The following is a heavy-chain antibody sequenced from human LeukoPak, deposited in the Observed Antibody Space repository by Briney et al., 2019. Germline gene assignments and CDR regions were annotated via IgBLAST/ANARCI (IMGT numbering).Heavy chain of an antibody. CDR3: ARHYGP. CDR2: IYDSGST. J-gene: IGHJ5*02. V-gene: IGHV4-39*01. CDR1: GFTFSSYA. D-gene: IGHD3-10*01. Sequence: KPGGSLRLSCAASGFTFSSYAMSWVRQAPGKGLEWIGSIYDSGSTYYNPSLKSRVTISVDTSKNQFSLKLNSVTAADTAVYYCARHYGPWGQGTLVTVSS.